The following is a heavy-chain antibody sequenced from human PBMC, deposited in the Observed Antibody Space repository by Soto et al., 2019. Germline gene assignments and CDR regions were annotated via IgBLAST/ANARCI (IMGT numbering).Heavy chain of an antibody. CDR2: MSHSGGT. V-gene: IGHV4-34*01. CDR1: GGSVSGANYY. Sequence: QVQLQQWGAGLLKPSETLSLTCAVYGGSVSGANYYWSWIRQPPGKGLEWIGEMSHSGGTHFNPSRKSRVTISVDTSTNQSSLKMSSVTAADTALYYCARVERGTATTVVDAFDIWGPGTMVTVSS. D-gene: IGHD1-1*01. CDR3: ARVERGTATTVVDAFDI. J-gene: IGHJ3*02.